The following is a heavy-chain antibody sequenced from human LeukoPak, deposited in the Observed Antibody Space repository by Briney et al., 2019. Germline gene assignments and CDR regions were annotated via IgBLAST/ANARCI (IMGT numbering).Heavy chain of an antibody. CDR1: GGTFSSYA. V-gene: IGHV1-69*04. Sequence: SVKVSCKASGGTFSSYAIRWVRQAPGQGLEWMGRIIPIRGIANYAQKFQGRVTITADKSTSTAYMELSRLRSEDTAVYYCAGNSEIYYYYGIDVWGQGTTVTVSS. J-gene: IGHJ6*02. D-gene: IGHD4-11*01. CDR2: IIPIRGIA. CDR3: AGNSEIYYYYGIDV.